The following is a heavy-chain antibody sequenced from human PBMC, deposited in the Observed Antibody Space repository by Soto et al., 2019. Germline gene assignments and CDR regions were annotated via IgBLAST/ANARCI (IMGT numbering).Heavy chain of an antibody. Sequence: SETLSLTCTVSGDSISSYYWNWIRQPAGKGLEWIGRIDASGNSNYNPSLKSRVTMSVDTSKKQFSLKVTSVTAADTAVYYCERYSSNWFQTEGMDVWGQGTKVTVYS. J-gene: IGHJ6*02. CDR3: ERYSSNWFQTEGMDV. CDR1: GDSISSYY. CDR2: IDASGNS. D-gene: IGHD6-13*01. V-gene: IGHV4-4*07.